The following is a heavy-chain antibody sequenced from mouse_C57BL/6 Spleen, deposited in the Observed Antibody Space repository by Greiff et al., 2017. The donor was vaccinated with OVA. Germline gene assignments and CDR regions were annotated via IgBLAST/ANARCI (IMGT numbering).Heavy chain of an antibody. CDR2: INPGSGGT. D-gene: IGHD3-1*01. CDR1: GYAFTNYL. Sequence: VKLMESGAELVRPGTSVKVSCKASGYAFTNYLIEWVKQRPGQGLEWIGVINPGSGGTNYNEKFKGKATLTADKSSSTAYMQLSSLTSEDSAVYFCARSGTSFAYWGQGTLVTVSA. V-gene: IGHV1-54*01. CDR3: ARSGTSFAY. J-gene: IGHJ3*01.